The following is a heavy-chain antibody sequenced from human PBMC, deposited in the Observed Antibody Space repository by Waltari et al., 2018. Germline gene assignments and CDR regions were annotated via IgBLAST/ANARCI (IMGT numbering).Heavy chain of an antibody. J-gene: IGHJ3*02. V-gene: IGHV1-2*02. CDR3: ASGKTIVQFDM. D-gene: IGHD1-1*01. CDR1: GYTFIGYH. Sequence: QVQLVQSGGEEKKPGASVKVSCKASGYTFIGYHMHWVRQAPGQGLEWMGWNKPNSGGTNYAQKFQGRVTMTRETSISTAYMELTRLRSDDTAVYYCASGKTIVQFDMWGQGTMVTVSS. CDR2: NKPNSGGT.